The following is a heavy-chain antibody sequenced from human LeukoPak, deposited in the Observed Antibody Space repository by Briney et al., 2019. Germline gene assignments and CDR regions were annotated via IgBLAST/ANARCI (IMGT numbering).Heavy chain of an antibody. J-gene: IGHJ4*02. CDR3: ARAKYSSFDI. Sequence: SQTLSLTCDISGDSLFTNGVAWNWIRQSPSRGLEWLGRTYYRSKWSFEYALSVKSRISINADTSKTQLSLQLRSVTPEDTAVYYCARAKYSSFDIWGQGTLVTVSS. CDR1: GDSLFTNGVA. V-gene: IGHV6-1*01. D-gene: IGHD6-13*01. CDR2: TYYRSKWSF.